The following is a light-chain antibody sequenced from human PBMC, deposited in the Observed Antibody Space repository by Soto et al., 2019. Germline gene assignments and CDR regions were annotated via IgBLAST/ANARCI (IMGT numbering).Light chain of an antibody. J-gene: IGKJ5*01. Sequence: VLTQSPATLSLSPGKRATLSCRASESVDFHLAWYQQKPGQAPRLLIYDASVRATGTPARFSGSGSGTDFTLTISSLEPEDFALYYCQQRSTWPTFGQGTRLA. CDR2: DAS. CDR3: QQRSTWPT. V-gene: IGKV3-11*01. CDR1: ESVDFH.